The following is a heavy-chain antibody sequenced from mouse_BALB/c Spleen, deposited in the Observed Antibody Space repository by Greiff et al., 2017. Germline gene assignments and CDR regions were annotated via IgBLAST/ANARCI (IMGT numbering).Heavy chain of an antibody. CDR1: GYTFTSYW. D-gene: IGHD1-2*01. V-gene: IGHV1-7*01. J-gene: IGHJ3*01. CDR2: INPSTGYT. CDR3: ASDISLLRLPWFAY. Sequence: QVQLKQSGAELAKPGASVKMSCKASGYTFTSYWMHWVKQRPGQGLEWIGYINPSTGYTEYNQKFKDKATLTADKSSSTAYMQLSSLTSEDSAVYYCASDISLLRLPWFAYWGQGTLVTVSA.